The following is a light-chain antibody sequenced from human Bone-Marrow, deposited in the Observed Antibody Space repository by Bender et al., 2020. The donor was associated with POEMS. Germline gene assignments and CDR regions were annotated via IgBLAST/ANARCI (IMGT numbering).Light chain of an antibody. CDR2: EVS. CDR1: SSDVGGYNY. V-gene: IGLV2-8*01. Sequence: QSALTQPPSASGSPGQSVTISCTGTSSDVGGYNYVSWFQQHPGKAPKLIISEVSKRPSGVPDRFSGSKSGSTASLTVSGLQAEDEADYYCCLYAGSRSPFGGGTKLTVL. J-gene: IGLJ2*01. CDR3: CLYAGSRSP.